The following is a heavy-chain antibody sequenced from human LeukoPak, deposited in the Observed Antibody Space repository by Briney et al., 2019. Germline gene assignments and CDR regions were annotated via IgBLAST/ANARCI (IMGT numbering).Heavy chain of an antibody. V-gene: IGHV4-59*03. Sequence: SETLSLTCTVSGGSISIYYWSWIRQPPGKGLEWIGYIYNNGNTIYNSSLKSRVTISVDTSKSQFSLKLTSVTAADTAVYYCVRDRELTYWGPGTLVTVSS. CDR2: IYNNGNT. CDR1: GGSISIYY. CDR3: VRDRELTY. J-gene: IGHJ4*02. D-gene: IGHD1-26*01.